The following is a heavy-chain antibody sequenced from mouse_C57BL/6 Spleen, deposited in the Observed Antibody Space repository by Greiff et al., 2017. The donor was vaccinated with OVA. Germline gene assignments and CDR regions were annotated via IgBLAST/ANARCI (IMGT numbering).Heavy chain of an antibody. V-gene: IGHV5-9-1*02. Sequence: EVQVVESGEGLVKPGGSLKLSCAASGFTFSSYAMSWVRQTPEKRLEWVAYISSGGDYIYYADTVKGRFTISRDNARNTLYLQMSSLKSEDTAMYYCTRDYYYGSGGPAWFAYWGQGTLVTVSA. CDR1: GFTFSSYA. CDR3: TRDYYYGSGGPAWFAY. D-gene: IGHD1-1*01. CDR2: ISSGGDYI. J-gene: IGHJ3*01.